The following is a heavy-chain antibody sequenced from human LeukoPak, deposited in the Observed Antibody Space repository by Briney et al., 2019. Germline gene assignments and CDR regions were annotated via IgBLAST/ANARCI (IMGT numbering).Heavy chain of an antibody. Sequence: PGGSLRLSCAASGFTFSSYSMNWVRQAPGKGLEWVSYISSSSSTIYYADSVKGRFTISRDNAKNSLYLQMNSLRGEDTAVYYCARDQHRDAFDYWGQGTLVTVSS. J-gene: IGHJ4*02. D-gene: IGHD1-14*01. CDR3: ARDQHRDAFDY. V-gene: IGHV3-48*01. CDR2: ISSSSSTI. CDR1: GFTFSSYS.